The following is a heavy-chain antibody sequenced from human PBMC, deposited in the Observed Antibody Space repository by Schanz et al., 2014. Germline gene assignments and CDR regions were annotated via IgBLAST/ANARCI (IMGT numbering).Heavy chain of an antibody. V-gene: IGHV3-21*04. CDR3: AASSGWHPSTDY. J-gene: IGHJ4*02. D-gene: IGHD6-19*01. CDR2: ISASGGDT. Sequence: VQLVESGGGVVQPGRSLRLSCVASGFTFSSYDVFWVRQAPGKGLEWLSVISASGGDTYYADSVKGRFTISRDNAKSSLYLQMNSLRVEDTAVYYCAASSGWHPSTDYWGQGTLVTVSS. CDR1: GFTFSSYD.